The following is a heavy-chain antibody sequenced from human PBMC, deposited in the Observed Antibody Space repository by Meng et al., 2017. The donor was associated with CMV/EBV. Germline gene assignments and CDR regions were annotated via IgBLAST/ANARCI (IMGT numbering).Heavy chain of an antibody. J-gene: IGHJ4*02. V-gene: IGHV4-30-4*08. CDR1: GGSISSGDYY. Sequence: QPQDSGPGTLKPSQTLALSCTVSGGSISSGDYYWSWIRQPPGKGLEWIGYIYYSGSTYYNPSLKSRVTISVDTSKNQFSLKLSSVTAADTAVYYCAREGDNPFDYWGQGTLVTVSS. CDR2: IYYSGST. CDR3: AREGDNPFDY. D-gene: IGHD2-21*02.